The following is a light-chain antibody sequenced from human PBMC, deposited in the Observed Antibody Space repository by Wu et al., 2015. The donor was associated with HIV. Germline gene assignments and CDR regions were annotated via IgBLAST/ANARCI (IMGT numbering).Light chain of an antibody. Sequence: EIVLTQSPATLSLSPGERATLSCRASQSISNQLAWYQQKPGQAPRLLIYDAPSRATGIPARFSGSGSGTDFTLTITSLDPEDFEVYYCQQRSNWPLITFGQGTRLEIK. CDR2: DAP. CDR1: QSISNQ. CDR3: QQRSNWPLIT. V-gene: IGKV3-11*01. J-gene: IGKJ5*01.